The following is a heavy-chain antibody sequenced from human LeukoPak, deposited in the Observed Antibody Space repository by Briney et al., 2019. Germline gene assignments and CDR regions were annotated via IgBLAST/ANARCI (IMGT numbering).Heavy chain of an antibody. J-gene: IGHJ4*02. CDR1: GGTFGSYV. CDR3: ARQKADAGYDSPFDL. V-gene: IGHV1-69*13. CDR2: IIPMFGTT. D-gene: IGHD5-12*01. Sequence: ASVKVSCKASGGTFGSYVINWVRQAPGQGLEWMGGIIPMFGTTHFAQNFQGRVTITADESTSTVLMEVGSLRSEDRAVYYCARQKADAGYDSPFDLWGQGTLVTVSS.